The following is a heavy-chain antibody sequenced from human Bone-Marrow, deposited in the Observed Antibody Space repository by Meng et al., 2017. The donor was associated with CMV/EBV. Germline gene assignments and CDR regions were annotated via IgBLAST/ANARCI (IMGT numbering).Heavy chain of an antibody. CDR3: ARSVPGATGGYYFDY. D-gene: IGHD1-26*01. J-gene: IGHJ4*01. CDR1: GFTFSSYA. CDR2: IYSGGSST. Sequence: GESLKISCAASGFTFSSYAMSWVRQAPGKGLEWVSVIYSGGSSTYYADSVKGLFTISRENAKNSLYLQMNSLRAGDTAVYYCARSVPGATGGYYFDYWGQGTLVTVSS. V-gene: IGHV3-23*03.